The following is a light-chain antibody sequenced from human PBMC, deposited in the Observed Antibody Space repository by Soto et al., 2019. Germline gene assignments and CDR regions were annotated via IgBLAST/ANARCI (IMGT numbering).Light chain of an antibody. CDR2: GAS. J-gene: IGKJ2*02. V-gene: IGKV3-20*01. CDR1: QSISSNY. CDR3: QQYYNSPRT. Sequence: EIVLTQSPGTLSLSPGERATLSCRASQSISSNYLAWYQQKPGQAPRLLIYGASSRATGIPDRFSGGGSGTDFTLTISRLEPEDFAVYHCQQYYNSPRTFGQGTKLEIK.